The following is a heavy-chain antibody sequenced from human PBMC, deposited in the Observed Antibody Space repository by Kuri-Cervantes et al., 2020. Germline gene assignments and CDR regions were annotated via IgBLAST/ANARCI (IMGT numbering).Heavy chain of an antibody. CDR3: ARILGPTDGYYDILTGYPEVGYYFDY. D-gene: IGHD3-9*01. J-gene: IGHJ4*02. V-gene: IGHV1-3*02. CDR1: GYTFTSYA. Sequence: ASVKVSCKASGYTFTSYAMHWVRQAPGQRLEWMGWSNAGNGNTKYSQEFQGRVTITRDTSTSTAYMELRSLRSDDTAVYYCARILGPTDGYYDILTGYPEVGYYFDYWGQGTLVTVSS. CDR2: SNAGNGNT.